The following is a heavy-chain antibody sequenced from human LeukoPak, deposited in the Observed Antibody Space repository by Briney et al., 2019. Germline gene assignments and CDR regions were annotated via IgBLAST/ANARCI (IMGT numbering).Heavy chain of an antibody. CDR3: ARRDYSNFLKGNFDF. J-gene: IGHJ4*02. D-gene: IGHD4-11*01. Sequence: PGESLKISCKDSGHSFTSYWISWVRQMPGKGLEWMGIIYPGDSDTRYSPSFRGQVTISVDKSISTAYLQWNSLKASDTAMYYCARRDYSNFLKGNFDFWGQGTLVTVSS. CDR1: GHSFTSYW. V-gene: IGHV5-51*01. CDR2: IYPGDSDT.